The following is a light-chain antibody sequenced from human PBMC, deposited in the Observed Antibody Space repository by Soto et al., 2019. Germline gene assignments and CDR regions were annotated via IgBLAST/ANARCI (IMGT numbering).Light chain of an antibody. CDR2: EVS. V-gene: IGLV2-8*01. J-gene: IGLJ2*01. Sequence: QSALTQPPSASGSPGQSVTISCTGTSSDVGAYSYVSWYLQHPGKAPKLMIYEVSKRPSGVPDRFSGSKSGNTASLTVSGLQAEDEADYYCSSYAGSNNFVVFGGGTKVTVL. CDR3: SSYAGSNNFVV. CDR1: SSDVGAYSY.